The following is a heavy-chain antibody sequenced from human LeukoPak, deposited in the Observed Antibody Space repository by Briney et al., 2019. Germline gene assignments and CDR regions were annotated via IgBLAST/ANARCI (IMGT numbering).Heavy chain of an antibody. CDR2: ISGGGGST. V-gene: IGHV3-23*01. CDR3: AKGGKWDVTPFDY. Sequence: GGSLRLSCSASGFTLFWHVMHWVRQAPGKGLEWVSTISGGGGSTYYADSVKGRFTISRDNSKNTLYLQVNSLRAEDTAVYYCAKGGKWDVTPFDYWGQGTLVTVSS. CDR1: GFTLFWHV. D-gene: IGHD1-26*01. J-gene: IGHJ4*02.